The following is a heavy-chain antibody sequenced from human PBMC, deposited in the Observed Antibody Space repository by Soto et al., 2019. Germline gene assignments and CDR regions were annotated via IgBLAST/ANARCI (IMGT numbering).Heavy chain of an antibody. V-gene: IGHV3-23*01. J-gene: IGHJ4*02. D-gene: IGHD6-19*01. Sequence: GGSLRLSCAASGFTFSSYAMSWVRQAPGKGLEWVSAISGSGGSTYYADSVKGRFTISRDNSKNTLYLQMNSLRAEDTAVYYCAKERTVSGWTHQVTDYWGQGTLVTVAS. CDR3: AKERTVSGWTHQVTDY. CDR2: ISGSGGST. CDR1: GFTFSSYA.